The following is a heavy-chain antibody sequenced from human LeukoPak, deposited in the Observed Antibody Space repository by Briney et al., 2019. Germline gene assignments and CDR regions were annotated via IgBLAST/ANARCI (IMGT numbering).Heavy chain of an antibody. V-gene: IGHV1-18*01. CDR1: GYTFTSYG. Sequence: ASVKVSCKASGYTFTSYGVSWVRQAPGQGLEWMGWISSYNGNTNYAQKLQGRATMSTDTSTGTAYMELRSLRSDDTAVYYCARVTGVTRHDRGAFDIWGQETMVTVSS. D-gene: IGHD3-22*01. CDR3: ARVTGVTRHDRGAFDI. CDR2: ISSYNGNT. J-gene: IGHJ3*02.